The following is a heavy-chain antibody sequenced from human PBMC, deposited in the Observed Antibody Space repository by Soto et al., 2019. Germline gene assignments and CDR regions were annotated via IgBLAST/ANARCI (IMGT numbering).Heavy chain of an antibody. Sequence: PGGSLRLSCAASGFTFSNYSMNWVRQAPGKGLEWVSYISSSSNTIYYADSVKGRFTISRDNAKNSLYLQMNSLRAEDTAVYYCARRTGFDYWGQGTLVTVSS. D-gene: IGHD3-10*01. J-gene: IGHJ4*02. V-gene: IGHV3-48*01. CDR3: ARRTGFDY. CDR1: GFTFSNYS. CDR2: ISSSSNTI.